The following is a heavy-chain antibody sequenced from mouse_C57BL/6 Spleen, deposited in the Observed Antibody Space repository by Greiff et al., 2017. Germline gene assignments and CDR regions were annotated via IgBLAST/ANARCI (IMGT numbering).Heavy chain of an antibody. CDR3: ARGGGLNAMDY. CDR1: GYTFTSYW. V-gene: IGHV1-69*01. CDR2: IDPSDSYT. J-gene: IGHJ4*01. Sequence: QVQLQQPGAELVMPGASVKLSCKASGYTFTSYWMHWVKQRPGQGLEWIGEIDPSDSYTNYNQKFKGKATLTVEKSSSTAYMQLSSLTSEYSAVYYCARGGGLNAMDYWGQGTSVTVSS.